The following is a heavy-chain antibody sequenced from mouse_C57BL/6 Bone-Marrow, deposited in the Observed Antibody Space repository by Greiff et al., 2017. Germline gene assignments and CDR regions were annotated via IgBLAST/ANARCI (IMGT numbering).Heavy chain of an antibody. CDR3: ALFAY. CDR1: GYAFSSYW. Sequence: LQESGAELVKPGASVKISCKASGYAFSSYWMNWVKPRPGKGLEWIGQIYPGDGDTNYHGKFKGKATLTADKSPSTAYMQLSSLTSEDPAVYFGALFAYWGQGTRVTVSA. J-gene: IGHJ3*01. V-gene: IGHV1-80*01. CDR2: IYPGDGDT.